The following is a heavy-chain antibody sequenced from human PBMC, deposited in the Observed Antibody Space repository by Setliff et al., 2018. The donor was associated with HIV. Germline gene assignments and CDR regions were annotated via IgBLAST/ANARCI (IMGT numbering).Heavy chain of an antibody. J-gene: IGHJ5*02. CDR2: MNNDGTT. V-gene: IGHV3-53*01. CDR1: GFRFTYYE. D-gene: IGHD3-10*01. Sequence: GGSLRLSCEASGFRFTYYEMNWVREVPGKGLEWVSVMNNDGTTYYAESVKGRFTVSRDNSINILYLHMNSLIAEDTAVYYCAKGVKWLAPWGQGTLVTVSS. CDR3: AKGVKWLAP.